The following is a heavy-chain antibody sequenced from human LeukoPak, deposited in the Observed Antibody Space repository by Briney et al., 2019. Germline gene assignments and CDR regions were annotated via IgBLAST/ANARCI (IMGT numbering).Heavy chain of an antibody. CDR2: IYHSGST. D-gene: IGHD2-2*01. V-gene: IGHV4-38-2*02. J-gene: IGHJ5*02. Sequence: PSETLSLTCTVSGYSISSGYYWGWIRQPPGKGLEWIGSIYHSGSTYYNPSLKSRVTISVDTSKNQFSLKLSSVTAADTAVYYCARTHAEYCSSTSCYSWFDPWGQGTLVTVSS. CDR1: GYSISSGYY. CDR3: ARTHAEYCSSTSCYSWFDP.